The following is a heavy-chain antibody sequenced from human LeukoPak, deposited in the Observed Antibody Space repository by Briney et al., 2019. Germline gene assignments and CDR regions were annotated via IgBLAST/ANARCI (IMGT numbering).Heavy chain of an antibody. CDR1: GYTFTSYG. D-gene: IGHD2-8*02. CDR2: INDYNGNT. J-gene: IGHJ4*02. V-gene: IGHV1-18*01. Sequence: ASVKVSCKASGYTFTSYGISWVRQAPGQGLEWMGWINDYNGNTKYAQKVQGRVTMTTDTSTSTAYMELRSLRSDDTAVYYCARTPYSTGTYDYWGQGTLVTVSS. CDR3: ARTPYSTGTYDY.